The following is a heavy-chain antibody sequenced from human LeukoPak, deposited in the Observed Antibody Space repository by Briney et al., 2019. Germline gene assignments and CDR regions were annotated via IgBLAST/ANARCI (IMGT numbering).Heavy chain of an antibody. Sequence: SETLSLTCTVSGGSISSYYWSWIRQPPGKGLEWIGYIYYCGSTNYNPSLKSRVTISVDTSKNQFFLKLSSVTAADTAVYYCARDLQYYGSGTPFLDVWGKGTTVTVSS. CDR2: IYYCGST. J-gene: IGHJ6*04. D-gene: IGHD3-10*01. CDR3: ARDLQYYGSGTPFLDV. CDR1: GGSISSYY. V-gene: IGHV4-59*12.